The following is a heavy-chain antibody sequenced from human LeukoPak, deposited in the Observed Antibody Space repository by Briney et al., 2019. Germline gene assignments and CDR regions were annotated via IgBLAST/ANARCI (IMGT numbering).Heavy chain of an antibody. Sequence: GGSLRLSCAVSGFSVSNIYMTWVRQAPGKGLEWVSVIYSGGNNYYADSVKGRFTISRDNAKNSLYLQMNSLRAEDTAVYYCARDCGGGSCYGPYDAFDIWGQGTMVTVSS. V-gene: IGHV3-53*01. CDR1: GFSVSNIY. CDR3: ARDCGGGSCYGPYDAFDI. CDR2: IYSGGNN. D-gene: IGHD2-15*01. J-gene: IGHJ3*02.